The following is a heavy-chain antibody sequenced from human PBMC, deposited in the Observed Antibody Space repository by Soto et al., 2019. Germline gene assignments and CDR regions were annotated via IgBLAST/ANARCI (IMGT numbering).Heavy chain of an antibody. D-gene: IGHD2-2*01. Sequence: EVQLVESGGGLVQPGGSLKLSCAASGFAFSDSAMHWVRQASGKGLEWVGRIRSKPNNYATAYAASAKGRFTVSRDDSKNTAFLQMNSLKTEDTAVYYCASGRHASGMDVWGQGTTVTVSS. CDR2: IRSKPNNYAT. J-gene: IGHJ6*02. CDR1: GFAFSDSA. V-gene: IGHV3-73*02. CDR3: ASGRHASGMDV.